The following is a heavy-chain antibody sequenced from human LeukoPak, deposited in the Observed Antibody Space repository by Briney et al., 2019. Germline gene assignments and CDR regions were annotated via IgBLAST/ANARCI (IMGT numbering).Heavy chain of an antibody. V-gene: IGHV1-46*01. J-gene: IGHJ4*02. CDR1: GYTFTTYY. CDR3: ARDRSSRGSHDY. D-gene: IGHD1-26*01. CDR2: INPSGGST. Sequence: ASVKVSCKASGYTFTTYYVHWVRQAPGQGLEWMGIINPSGGSTTYAQKFRGRLTMTRDMSTSTVYMELSSLRSEDTAVYYCARDRSSRGSHDYWGQGTLVTVSS.